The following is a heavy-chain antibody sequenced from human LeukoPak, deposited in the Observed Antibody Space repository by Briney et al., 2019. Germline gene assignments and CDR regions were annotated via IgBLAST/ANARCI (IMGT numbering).Heavy chain of an antibody. CDR1: GDAFSDDD. CDR2: IYFRGST. J-gene: IGHJ5*02. D-gene: IGHD3/OR15-3a*01. V-gene: IGHV4-59*01. CDR3: RAMRWTTGTVERGGFDR. Sequence: SETLSLASTYSGDAFSDDDWSWLRRPPGGGLEWIGHIYFRGSTKYDPSLKNRITILVDNSKNHAFLTLTPVTSADTGAVYCWRAMRWTTGTVERGGFDRWGEATLVTPSS.